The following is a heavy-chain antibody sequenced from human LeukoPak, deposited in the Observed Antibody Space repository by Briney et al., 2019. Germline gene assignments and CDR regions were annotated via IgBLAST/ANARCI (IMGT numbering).Heavy chain of an antibody. CDR1: GFTFGSYW. J-gene: IGHJ4*02. D-gene: IGHD6-19*01. CDR2: VKQDESEK. Sequence: PGGSLRLSCAASGFTFGSYWMSWVCQAPGKGLEWVASVKQDESEKYYVDSVKGRVTISRDNAKKSVFLEMNSLRGEDTAVYYCARLRSGWYFDFWGQGTLVTVSS. V-gene: IGHV3-7*01. CDR3: ARLRSGWYFDF.